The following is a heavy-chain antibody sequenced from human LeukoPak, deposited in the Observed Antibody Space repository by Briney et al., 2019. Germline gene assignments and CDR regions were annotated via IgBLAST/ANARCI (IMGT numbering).Heavy chain of an antibody. CDR2: IWYDGRNK. CDR1: EFSFSSYG. CDR3: ARDGGSSGYHDALDI. J-gene: IGHJ3*02. Sequence: PGGSLRLSCAASEFSFSSYGMHWVRQAPGRGLEWVALIWYDGRNKYYADSVKGRFTISRDNSKNTLSLQLNSLRDEDTAVYYCARDGGSSGYHDALDIWGQGTMVTVSA. D-gene: IGHD3-22*01. V-gene: IGHV3-33*01.